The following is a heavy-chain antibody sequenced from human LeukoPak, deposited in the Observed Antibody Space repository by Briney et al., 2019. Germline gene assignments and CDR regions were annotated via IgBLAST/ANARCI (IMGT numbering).Heavy chain of an antibody. CDR1: GYTFTGYY. CDR3: ARAYYYDSSGYSNDY. J-gene: IGHJ4*02. Sequence: ASVKVSCKASGYTFTGYYMHWVRQAPGQGFEWMGWINPNSGGTNYAQKFQGRVTMTRDTSISTAYMELSRLRSDDTAVYYCARAYYYDSSGYSNDYWGQGTLVTVSS. V-gene: IGHV1-2*02. D-gene: IGHD3-22*01. CDR2: INPNSGGT.